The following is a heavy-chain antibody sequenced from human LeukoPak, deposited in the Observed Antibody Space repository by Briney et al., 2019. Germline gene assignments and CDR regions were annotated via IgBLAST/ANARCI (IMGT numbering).Heavy chain of an antibody. J-gene: IGHJ4*02. CDR1: GYTFTSYD. CDR2: INPNSGGT. CDR3: ARDREWNSSGWTAAFDY. V-gene: IGHV1-2*02. Sequence: ASVKVSCKASGYTFTSYDINWVRQATGQGLEWMGWINPNSGGTNYAQKFQGRVTMTRDTSISTAYMELSRLRSDDTAVYYCARDREWNSSGWTAAFDYWGQGTLVTVSS. D-gene: IGHD6-19*01.